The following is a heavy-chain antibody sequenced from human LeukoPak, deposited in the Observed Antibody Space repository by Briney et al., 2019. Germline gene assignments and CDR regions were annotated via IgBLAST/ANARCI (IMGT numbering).Heavy chain of an antibody. V-gene: IGHV1-8*01. J-gene: IGHJ6*02. CDR2: MNPNSGNT. CDR3: ASTSKYCSGGSCYLSVYYYYYGMDV. Sequence: GASVTVSCKASGYTFTSYDINWVRQATGQGLEWMGWMNPNSGNTGYAQKFQGRVTMTRNTSISTAYMELSSLRSEDTAVYYCASTSKYCSGGSCYLSVYYYYYGMDVWGQGTTVTVSS. D-gene: IGHD2-15*01. CDR1: GYTFTSYD.